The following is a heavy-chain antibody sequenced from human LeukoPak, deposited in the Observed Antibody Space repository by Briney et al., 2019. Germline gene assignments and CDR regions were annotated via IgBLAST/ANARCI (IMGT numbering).Heavy chain of an antibody. CDR1: GFTFIRYN. D-gene: IGHD3-10*01. V-gene: IGHV3-21*04. CDR3: AKDPTFRGVIIVGFDY. Sequence: PGGSLRLSCAASGFTFIRYNMNWVRQAPGKGLEWVSCISRNTNYIYYADSVKGRFTISRDNAKNSLYLQMNSLRAEDTAVYYCAKDPTFRGVIIVGFDYWGQGTLVTVSS. J-gene: IGHJ4*02. CDR2: ISRNTNYI.